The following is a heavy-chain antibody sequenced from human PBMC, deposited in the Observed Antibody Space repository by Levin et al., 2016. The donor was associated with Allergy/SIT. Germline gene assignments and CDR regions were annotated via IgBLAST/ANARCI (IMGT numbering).Heavy chain of an antibody. D-gene: IGHD3-22*01. CDR2: FNPNGDKT. CDR3: ARSPSVGYDY. CDR1: GYIFTSYY. J-gene: IGHJ4*02. Sequence: ASVKVSCKASGYIFTSYYMHWVRQAPGQGLEWMGFFNPNGDKTGYAQSFQGRLSVTADTSTSTVYMELSSLTSEDTAVYYCARSPSVGYDYWGQGSLVTVSS. V-gene: IGHV1-46*01.